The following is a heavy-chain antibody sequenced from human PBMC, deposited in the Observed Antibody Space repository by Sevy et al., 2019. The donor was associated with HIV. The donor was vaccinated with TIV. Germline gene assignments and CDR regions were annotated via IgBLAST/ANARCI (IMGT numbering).Heavy chain of an antibody. D-gene: IGHD6-13*01. CDR2: ISYDGSNK. CDR1: GFTFSSYG. J-gene: IGHJ4*02. Sequence: GGSLRLSCAASGFTFSSYGMHWVRQAPGKGLEWVAVISYDGSNKYYADSVKGRFTISRYNSKNTLYLQMNSLRAEDTAVYYCAKDRTTGIAAAGTPFDYWGQGTLVTVSS. CDR3: AKDRTTGIAAAGTPFDY. V-gene: IGHV3-30*18.